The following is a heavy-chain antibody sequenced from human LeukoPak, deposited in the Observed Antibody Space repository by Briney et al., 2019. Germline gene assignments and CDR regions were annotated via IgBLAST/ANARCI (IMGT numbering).Heavy chain of an antibody. J-gene: IGHJ1*01. CDR3: ARESSGWYGDGD. CDR2: IIPIFGTA. D-gene: IGHD6-19*01. CDR1: GGTFSSYA. V-gene: IGHV1-69*05. Sequence: ASVKVSCQASGGTFSSYAISWVRQAPGQGLEWMGRIIPIFGTANYAQKFQGRVTITTDESTSTAYMELSSLRSEDTAVYYCARESSGWYGDGDWGQGTLVTVSS.